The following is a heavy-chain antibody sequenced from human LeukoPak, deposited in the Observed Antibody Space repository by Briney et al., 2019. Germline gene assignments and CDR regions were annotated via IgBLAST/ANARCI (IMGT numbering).Heavy chain of an antibody. J-gene: IGHJ4*02. CDR1: GYTFTSYG. Sequence: ASVKVSCKASGYTFTSYGISWVRQAPGQGLEWMGWISAYNGNTNYAQKLQGRVTMTTDTSTSTAYMELRSLRSDDTAVYYCARGPTYYYHSSGYYYLEKPDYWGQGTLVTVSS. V-gene: IGHV1-18*01. CDR2: ISAYNGNT. CDR3: ARGPTYYYHSSGYYYLEKPDY. D-gene: IGHD3-22*01.